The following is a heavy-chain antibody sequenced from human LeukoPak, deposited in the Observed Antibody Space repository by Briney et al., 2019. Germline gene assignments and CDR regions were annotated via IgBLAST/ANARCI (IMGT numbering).Heavy chain of an antibody. V-gene: IGHV3-23*01. CDR3: TTELDIRPNHY. Sequence: GGSLRLSCAASGFTFSSYAMSWVRQAPGKGLEWVSVMSGSGGSTYYADSVKGRFTISRDNSKNTLYLQMNSLRAEDTAVYYCTTELDIRPNHYWGQGTLVTVSS. CDR2: MSGSGGST. J-gene: IGHJ4*02. CDR1: GFTFSSYA. D-gene: IGHD3-22*01.